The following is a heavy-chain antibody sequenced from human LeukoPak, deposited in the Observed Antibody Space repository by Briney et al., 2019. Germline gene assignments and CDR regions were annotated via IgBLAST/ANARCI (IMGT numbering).Heavy chain of an antibody. CDR1: GGSFSGYY. Sequence: SETLSLTCAVYGGSFSGYYWSWIRQPPGKGLEWIGEINHSGSTNYNPSLKSRVTISVDTSKNQFSLKLSSVTAADTAVYYCARVNTGGQSHTVTFAFDIWGQGTMVTVSS. D-gene: IGHD4-17*01. CDR3: ARVNTGGQSHTVTFAFDI. V-gene: IGHV4-34*01. J-gene: IGHJ3*02. CDR2: INHSGST.